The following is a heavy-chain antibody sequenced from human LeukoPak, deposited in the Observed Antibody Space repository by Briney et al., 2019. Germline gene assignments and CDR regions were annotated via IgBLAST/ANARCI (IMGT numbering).Heavy chain of an antibody. Sequence: PGGSLRLSCAASGFTFSSYAMSWVRQAPGKGLEWVSAVGGSGANTYYADSVKGRFTISRDNSKNTLYLQMNSLRAEDTAVYYCAKDYVLLWFREFLPTYFDYWGQGTLVTVSS. V-gene: IGHV3-23*01. J-gene: IGHJ4*02. CDR1: GFTFSSYA. CDR2: VGGSGANT. D-gene: IGHD3-10*01. CDR3: AKDYVLLWFREFLPTYFDY.